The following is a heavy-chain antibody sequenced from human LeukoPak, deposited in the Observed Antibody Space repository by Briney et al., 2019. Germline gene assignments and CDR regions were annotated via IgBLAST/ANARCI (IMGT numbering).Heavy chain of an antibody. CDR2: ISAYNGYT. J-gene: IGHJ4*02. CDR3: AREYCLGGKCWDPDY. V-gene: IGHV1-18*01. Sequence: ASVKVSCKTSGYTFTSYGITWVRQAPGQGLEWMGWISAYNGYTNYAQNLQGRATMTTDTSTNTAYMELRSLRSDDTAVYYCAREYCLGGKCWDPDYWGQGTLVTVSS. CDR1: GYTFTSYG. D-gene: IGHD2-15*01.